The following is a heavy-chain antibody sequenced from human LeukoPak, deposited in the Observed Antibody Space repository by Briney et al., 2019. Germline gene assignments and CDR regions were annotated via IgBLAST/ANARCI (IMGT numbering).Heavy chain of an antibody. CDR1: GFTVSSNY. J-gene: IGHJ4*02. V-gene: IGHV3-66*01. D-gene: IGHD6-19*01. CDR2: IYSGGST. Sequence: PGGSLRLSCAASGFTVSSNYMSWVRQAPGKGLEWVSVIYSGGSTYYADSVKGRFTISRDNSKNTLYLQMNSLRAEDTAVYYCAREDIRLDYFDYWGQGTLVTVSS. CDR3: AREDIRLDYFDY.